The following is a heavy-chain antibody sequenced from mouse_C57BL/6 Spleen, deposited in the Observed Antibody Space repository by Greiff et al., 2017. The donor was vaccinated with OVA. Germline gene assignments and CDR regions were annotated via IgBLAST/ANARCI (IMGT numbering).Heavy chain of an antibody. CDR2: LSYSGST. D-gene: IGHD1-1*01. V-gene: IGHV3-1*01. J-gene: IGHJ4*01. CDR1: GYSITSGYD. Sequence: EVQLVESGPGMVKPSQSLSLTCTVTGYSITSGYDWHWIRHFPGNKLEWMGYLSYSGSTNYNPSLKSRISITHDTSKIHCYLKLNSVTTEDTATYYCASGYGSNAMDYWGQGTSVTVSS. CDR3: ASGYGSNAMDY.